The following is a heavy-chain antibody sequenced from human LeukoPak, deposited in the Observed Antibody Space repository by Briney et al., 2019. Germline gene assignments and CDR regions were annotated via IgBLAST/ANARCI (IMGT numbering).Heavy chain of an antibody. V-gene: IGHV4-4*07. CDR2: MHTSGST. D-gene: IGHD6-19*01. J-gene: IGHJ4*02. CDR3: ARDDGSGWYHY. CDR1: GGSISGYY. Sequence: SETLSLTCTVSGGSISGYYWNWIRQPAGKGLEWIGRMHTSGSTNYNPSLKSRITVSVDTSKNQFSLKLNSLTAADTAVYYCARDDGSGWYHYCGQGTLVTVSS.